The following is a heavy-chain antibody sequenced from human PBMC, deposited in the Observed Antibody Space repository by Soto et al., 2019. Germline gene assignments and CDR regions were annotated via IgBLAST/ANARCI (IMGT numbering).Heavy chain of an antibody. J-gene: IGHJ6*02. V-gene: IGHV3-49*03. CDR2: IRSKAYGGTT. Sequence: GGSLRLSCTASGFTFGDYAMSWFRQAPGKGLEWVGFIRSKAYGGTTEYAASVKGRFTISRDDSKSIAYLQMNSLKTEDTAVYYCTREEDGYNYGMDVWDQGTTVTVSS. CDR3: TREEDGYNYGMDV. CDR1: GFTFGDYA.